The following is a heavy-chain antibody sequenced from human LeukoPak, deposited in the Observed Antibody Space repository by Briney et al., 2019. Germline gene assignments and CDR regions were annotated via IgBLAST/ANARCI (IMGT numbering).Heavy chain of an antibody. Sequence: GGSLRLSCAASGFTFSSYGMHWVRQAPGKGLEWVAVIWYDGSNKYYTDSVKGRFTISRDNSKNTLYLQMNSLRAEDTAVYYCAKDRTSSSSRGDFDYWGQGTLVTVSS. J-gene: IGHJ4*02. CDR3: AKDRTSSSSRGDFDY. CDR2: IWYDGSNK. D-gene: IGHD6-6*01. CDR1: GFTFSSYG. V-gene: IGHV3-33*06.